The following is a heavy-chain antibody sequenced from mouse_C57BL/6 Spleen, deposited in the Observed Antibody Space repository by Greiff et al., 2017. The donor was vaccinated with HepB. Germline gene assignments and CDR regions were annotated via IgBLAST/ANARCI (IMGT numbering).Heavy chain of an antibody. CDR3: ARVPIYYDYDGLDY. Sequence: EVQLQQSGPELVKPGASVKMSCKASGYTFTDYNMHWVKQSHGKSLEWIGYINPNNGGTSYNQKFKGKATLTVNKSSSTAYMEPRSLTSEDSAVYYCARVPIYYDYDGLDYWGQGTLVTVSA. V-gene: IGHV1-22*01. D-gene: IGHD2-4*01. CDR1: GYTFTDYN. CDR2: INPNNGGT. J-gene: IGHJ3*01.